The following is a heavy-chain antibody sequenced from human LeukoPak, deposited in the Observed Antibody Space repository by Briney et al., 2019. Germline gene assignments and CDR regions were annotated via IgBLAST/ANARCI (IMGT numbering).Heavy chain of an antibody. J-gene: IGHJ4*02. CDR3: ARGEIVVLPATYDY. D-gene: IGHD2-2*01. CDR1: GFIFSGYW. V-gene: IGHV3-23*01. Sequence: GGSLRLFCAASGFIFSGYWMGWVRQAPGKGLEWVSGISGSGGSTYFADSVKGRFTISRDNSKNTLYLQMNSLRAEDTAVYYCARGEIVVLPATYDYWGQGTLVTVSS. CDR2: ISGSGGST.